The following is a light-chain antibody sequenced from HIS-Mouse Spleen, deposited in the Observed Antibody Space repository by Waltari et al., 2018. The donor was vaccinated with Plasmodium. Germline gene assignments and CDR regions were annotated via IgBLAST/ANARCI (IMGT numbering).Light chain of an antibody. CDR2: DAS. J-gene: IGKJ2*01. Sequence: DIQMTQSPSSLSASVGDRVTITCQASPDMSNYLNWYQQKPGKAPKLLIYDASNLETGVPARFSGSGSGTDFTFTISSLQPEDIATYYCQQYDNLPRTFGQGTKLEIK. CDR3: QQYDNLPRT. CDR1: PDMSNY. V-gene: IGKV1-33*01.